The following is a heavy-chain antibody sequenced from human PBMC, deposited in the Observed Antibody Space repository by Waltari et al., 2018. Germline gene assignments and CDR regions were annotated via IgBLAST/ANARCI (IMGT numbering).Heavy chain of an antibody. CDR3: AGHEWGLPGF. V-gene: IGHV4-38-2*01. D-gene: IGHD1-26*01. CDR2: IHYTGDT. Sequence: QVQLQESGPGLVTPSETLSLTCGVSGYAITSAYRWAWFRQPPGKGLEWIASIHYTGDTQYSPSLKRRVTISADKSKNEVSLRLTSVTAADTAVYYCAGHEWGLPGFWGQGTLVTVSS. CDR1: GYAITSAYR. J-gene: IGHJ4*02.